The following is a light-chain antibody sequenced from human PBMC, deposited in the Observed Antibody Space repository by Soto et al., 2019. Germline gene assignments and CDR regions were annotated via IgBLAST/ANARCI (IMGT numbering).Light chain of an antibody. Sequence: SYELTQPPSMSVSPGQTVSITCSGDKLGNRYTSWYQQKPGQSPTVVIYQDNKRPSGIPERFSGSNSGNTATLTIGETQAMDEADYYCQAWASSTVVFGGGTKLTVL. CDR3: QAWASSTVV. CDR2: QDN. CDR1: KLGNRY. J-gene: IGLJ2*01. V-gene: IGLV3-1*01.